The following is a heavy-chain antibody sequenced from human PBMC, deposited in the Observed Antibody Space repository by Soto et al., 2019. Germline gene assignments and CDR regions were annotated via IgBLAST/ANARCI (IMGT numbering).Heavy chain of an antibody. CDR1: GFSFSSYA. J-gene: IGHJ4*02. Sequence: EVQLLESGGGLVQPWGSLRLSCAASGFSFSSYAMTWVRQAPGKGLEWVSAISGSGSITYYADSVKGRFTISRDNSKNTLDLQMNSLRAEDTAVYYCAKDIRGLRGAYYFDNWGQGILVTVSS. D-gene: IGHD3-10*01. CDR2: ISGSGSIT. CDR3: AKDIRGLRGAYYFDN. V-gene: IGHV3-23*01.